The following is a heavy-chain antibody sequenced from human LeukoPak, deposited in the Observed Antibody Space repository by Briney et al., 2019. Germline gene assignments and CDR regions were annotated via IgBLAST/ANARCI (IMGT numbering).Heavy chain of an antibody. J-gene: IGHJ4*02. V-gene: IGHV3-23*01. CDR3: AKGGLTTPLHY. Sequence: PSETLSLTCAVYGGSFSGYYWSWVRQAPGGGLEWISSISGDGARTYYTNSVKGRFTISRDNPKNTLFLQVNSLRVEDTAVYYCAKGGLTTPLHYWGQGTLVTVSS. CDR1: GGSFSGYY. CDR2: ISGDGART. D-gene: IGHD1-14*01.